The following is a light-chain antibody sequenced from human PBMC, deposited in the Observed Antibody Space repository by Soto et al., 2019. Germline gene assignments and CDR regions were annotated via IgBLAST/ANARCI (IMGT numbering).Light chain of an antibody. CDR3: QQYGSSPYT. CDR2: GAS. Sequence: EIVLTQSPGTLSLSPGERATLSCRASQSARNSYLAWYQQKPGQAPRLLIYGASGRATGIPDRFSGSGSGTDFTLTISRLEPEDFAVYYCQQYGSSPYTFGQGTKLEI. J-gene: IGKJ2*01. V-gene: IGKV3-20*01. CDR1: QSARNSY.